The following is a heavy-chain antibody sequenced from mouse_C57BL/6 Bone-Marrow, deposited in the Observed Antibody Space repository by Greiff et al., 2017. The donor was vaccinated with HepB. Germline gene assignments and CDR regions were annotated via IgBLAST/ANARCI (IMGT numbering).Heavy chain of an antibody. Sequence: VQLQQPGAELVKPGASVKMSCKASGYTFTSYWITWVKQRPGQGLEWIGDIYPGSGSTNYNEKFKSKATLTVDTSSSTAYMQLSSLTSEDSAVYYCAREGFATVVAMDYWGQGTSVTVSS. CDR2: IYPGSGST. CDR1: GYTFTSYW. CDR3: AREGFATVVAMDY. D-gene: IGHD1-1*01. J-gene: IGHJ4*01. V-gene: IGHV1-55*01.